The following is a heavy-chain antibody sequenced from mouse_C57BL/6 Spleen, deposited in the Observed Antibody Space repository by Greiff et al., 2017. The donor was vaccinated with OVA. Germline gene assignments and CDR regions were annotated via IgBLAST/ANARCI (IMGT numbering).Heavy chain of an antibody. Sequence: EVQLQQSGPELVKPGASVKISCKASGYTFTDYYMNWVKQSHGKSLEWIGDINPNNGGTSYNQKFKGKATLTVDKSSSTAYMELRSLTSEDSAVYYSARAPAHATAWVAHSGQGTLGTVSA. CDR3: ARAPAHATAWVAH. CDR1: GYTFTDYY. CDR2: INPNNGGT. V-gene: IGHV1-26*01. D-gene: IGHD3-2*02. J-gene: IGHJ3*01.